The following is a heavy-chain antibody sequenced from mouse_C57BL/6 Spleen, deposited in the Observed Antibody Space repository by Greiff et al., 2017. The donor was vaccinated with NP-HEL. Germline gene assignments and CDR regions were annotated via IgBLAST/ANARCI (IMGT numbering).Heavy chain of an antibody. V-gene: IGHV2-5*01. CDR3: AKFEYYAMDY. J-gene: IGHJ4*01. CDR2: IWRGGST. CDR1: GFSFTSYG. Sequence: QVQLQQSGPGLVQPSHCLSITCTVSGFSFTSYGVHWVRQSPGKGLEWLGVIWRGGSTDYNAAFMSRLSITKDNSKSQVFFKMNSLQADDTAIYYCAKFEYYAMDYWGQGTSVTVSS.